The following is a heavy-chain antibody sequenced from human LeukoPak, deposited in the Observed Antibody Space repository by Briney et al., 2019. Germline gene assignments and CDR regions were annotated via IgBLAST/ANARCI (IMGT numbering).Heavy chain of an antibody. CDR2: MYYRSSWSN. V-gene: IGHV6-1*01. CDR3: ARAAYRAFYI. CDR1: GDSVSSSDAT. J-gene: IGHJ3*02. Sequence: SQTLSLTCGISGDSVSSSDATWNWIRQSPSRGLEWLGRMYYRSSWSNDYAPSVRSRITMNSDTAKNQFSLQLNSVTPEDTAVYYCARAAYRAFYIWGQGTMVTVSS. D-gene: IGHD4-11*01.